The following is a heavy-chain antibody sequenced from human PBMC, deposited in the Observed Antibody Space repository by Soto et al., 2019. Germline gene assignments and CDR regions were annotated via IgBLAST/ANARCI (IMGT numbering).Heavy chain of an antibody. CDR2: ISSGGSTK. D-gene: IGHD5-12*01. CDR3: ARDGVYDGPFDY. J-gene: IGHJ4*02. Sequence: PGGSLRLSCAASGFTFSSYEMNWVRQAPGKGLDWLSYISSGGSTKYYADSVKGRFTISRDNAKNSLYLQMNSLRAEDTAVYYCARDGVYDGPFDYWGQGTLVTVSS. CDR1: GFTFSSYE. V-gene: IGHV3-48*03.